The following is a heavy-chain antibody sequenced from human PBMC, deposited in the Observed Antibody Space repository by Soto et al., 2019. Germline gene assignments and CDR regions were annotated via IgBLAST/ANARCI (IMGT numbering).Heavy chain of an antibody. J-gene: IGHJ1*01. CDR1: GVSITSGDYY. CDR3: ARDDLDYGGNHLST. CDR2: IYYSESA. V-gene: IGHV4-30-4*08. D-gene: IGHD4-17*01. Sequence: SETLSLTCTVSGVSITSGDYYWSWIRQSPGKGLEWIGYIYYSESAHYNPTLKSRILISIDRSKNQLSLKMTSVTAADTAVYYCARDDLDYGGNHLSTWGQGTLVTVSS.